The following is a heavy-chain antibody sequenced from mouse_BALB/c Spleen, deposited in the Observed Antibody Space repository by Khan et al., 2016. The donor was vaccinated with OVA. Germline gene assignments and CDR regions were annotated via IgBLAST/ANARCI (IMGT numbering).Heavy chain of an antibody. D-gene: IGHD4-1*01. CDR2: ISSDGDYT. J-gene: IGHJ3*01. CDR1: GFTFSSYS. Sequence: EVELVEFGGDLVKPGGSLKLSCAASGFTFSSYSMPWVRQTPDKRLEWVATISSDGDYTYFPDSVTGRFTISRDTAKNTLNLQMSSLKSEDAALYYCASHLTGSFAYWGQGTLVTVSA. V-gene: IGHV5-6*01. CDR3: ASHLTGSFAY.